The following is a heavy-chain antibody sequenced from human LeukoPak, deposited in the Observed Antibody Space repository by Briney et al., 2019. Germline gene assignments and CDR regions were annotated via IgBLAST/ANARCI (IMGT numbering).Heavy chain of an antibody. J-gene: IGHJ4*02. Sequence: PSQTLSLTCTVSGGPISSGGSYWSWIRQHPGKGLEWIGYIYYSGSTYYNPSLKSRVTISVDTSKNQFSLKLSSVTAADTAVYYCARAVYSNSAFFDYWGQGTLVTVSS. V-gene: IGHV4-31*03. CDR2: IYYSGST. D-gene: IGHD4-11*01. CDR1: GGPISSGGSY. CDR3: ARAVYSNSAFFDY.